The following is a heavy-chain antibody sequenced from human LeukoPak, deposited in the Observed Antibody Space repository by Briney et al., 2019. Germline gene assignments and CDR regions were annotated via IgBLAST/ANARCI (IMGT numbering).Heavy chain of an antibody. J-gene: IGHJ4*02. CDR1: GFTFSDYY. V-gene: IGHV3-11*01. CDR2: ISSGGSTI. D-gene: IGHD2-15*01. Sequence: PGGSLRLSCAASGFTFSDYYMSWLRQAPGKGLEWVSYISSGGSTIYYADSVKGRFTTSRDNARNSLYLQMNSLRAEDTAVYYCAGYCSGGSCNAAGYWGQGTLVTVSS. CDR3: AGYCSGGSCNAAGY.